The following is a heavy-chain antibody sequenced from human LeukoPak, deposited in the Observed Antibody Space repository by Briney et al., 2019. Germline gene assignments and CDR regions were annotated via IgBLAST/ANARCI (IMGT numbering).Heavy chain of an antibody. CDR3: ARGGGYYLH. Sequence: GGSLRLSCAASGFTFSTYWMSWVRQAPGKGLEWVADIKPDGSEKYYVDSVKGRFTISRDNAKSSLYLQMNSLRAEDTAVYYCARGGGYYLHWGQGTLVTVSS. CDR2: IKPDGSEK. CDR1: GFTFSTYW. V-gene: IGHV3-7*01. D-gene: IGHD3-10*02. J-gene: IGHJ4*02.